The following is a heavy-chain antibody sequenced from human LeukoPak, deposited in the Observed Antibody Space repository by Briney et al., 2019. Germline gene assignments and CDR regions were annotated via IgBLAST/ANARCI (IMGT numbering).Heavy chain of an antibody. CDR1: GGTFSSYA. Sequence: ASVKVSCKASGGTFSSYAISWVRQAPGQGLEWMGWINPYSGGTNYAQKFQGRVSMTRDTSISTSYMDLSMLTSDDTAVYYCARDATPSVDTPMVTGQDYWGQGTLVTVSS. CDR3: ARDATPSVDTPMVTGQDY. CDR2: INPYSGGT. J-gene: IGHJ4*02. D-gene: IGHD5-18*01. V-gene: IGHV1-2*02.